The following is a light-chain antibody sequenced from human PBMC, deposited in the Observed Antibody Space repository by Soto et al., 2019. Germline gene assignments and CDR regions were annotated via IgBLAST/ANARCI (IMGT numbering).Light chain of an antibody. J-gene: IGKJ5*01. CDR1: QTVTSD. V-gene: IGKV3-15*01. Sequence: EVVLTQSPGTLSLSPGERATLSCRASQTVTSDYLAWYQQKPGQAPRLLFYGASTRATGLPARFSGTGSGTEFTLTINSLQAEDSAVYYCQQYYNWPRTFGQGTRLENK. CDR3: QQYYNWPRT. CDR2: GAS.